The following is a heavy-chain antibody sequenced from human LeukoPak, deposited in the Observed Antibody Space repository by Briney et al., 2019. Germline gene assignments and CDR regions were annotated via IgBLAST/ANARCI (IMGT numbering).Heavy chain of an antibody. CDR3: ARGYTYGYCYFDY. J-gene: IGHJ4*02. V-gene: IGHV4-59*11. CDR1: GGSISGHY. D-gene: IGHD5-18*01. Sequence: NSSETLSLTCSVSGGSISGHYWSWIRQPPGKGLEWIGYIHSRGSTNYNPSLKSRLTIPLDTSKNQFSLKLSSVTAADTAVYYCARGYTYGYCYFDYWGQGTLVTVSS. CDR2: IHSRGST.